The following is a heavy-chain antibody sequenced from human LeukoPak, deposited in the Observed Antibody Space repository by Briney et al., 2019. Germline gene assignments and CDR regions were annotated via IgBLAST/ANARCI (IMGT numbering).Heavy chain of an antibody. D-gene: IGHD3-22*01. J-gene: IGHJ4*02. CDR3: ARDSYYYDSSAAL. Sequence: GGSLRLSCAASGFTFSSYSMNWVRQAPGKGLEWVSYISSSSSTIYYADSVKGRFTISRDNAKNSLYLQMNSLRAEDTAVYYCARDSYYYDSSAALWGQGTLVTVSS. V-gene: IGHV3-48*01. CDR2: ISSSSSTI. CDR1: GFTFSSYS.